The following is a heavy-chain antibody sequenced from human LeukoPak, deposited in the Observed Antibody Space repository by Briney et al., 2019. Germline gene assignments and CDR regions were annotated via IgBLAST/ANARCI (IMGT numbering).Heavy chain of an antibody. CDR2: ISSSGGAI. J-gene: IGHJ4*02. Sequence: GGSLRLSCAASGFMFSNEEMNWVRRAPGKGLEWLSYISSSGGAIYYTDSVKGRFTISRDNAKRFLYLQMNSLRVEDTAVYYCVRIRGFLFDYWGQGSLGTVSS. CDR3: VRIRGFLFDY. CDR1: GFMFSNEE. D-gene: IGHD3-3*02. V-gene: IGHV3-48*03.